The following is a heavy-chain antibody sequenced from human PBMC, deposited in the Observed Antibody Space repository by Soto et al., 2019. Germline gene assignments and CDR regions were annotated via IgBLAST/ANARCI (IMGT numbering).Heavy chain of an antibody. J-gene: IGHJ6*02. CDR3: ARVNDFTYYYYGMDV. CDR2: IIPIFGTA. V-gene: IGHV1-69*06. CDR1: GGTFSRYA. Sequence: GASVKVSCKASGGTFSRYAISCVVQAPLQWLDWMGGIIPIFGTANYAQKFQGRVTITADKSTSTAYMELSSLRSEDTAVYYCARVNDFTYYYYGMDVWGQGTTVTVSS. D-gene: IGHD3-3*01.